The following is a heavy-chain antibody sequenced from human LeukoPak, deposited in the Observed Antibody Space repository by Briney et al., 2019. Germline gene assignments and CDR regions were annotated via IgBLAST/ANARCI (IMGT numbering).Heavy chain of an antibody. CDR2: IFYSGST. J-gene: IGHJ4*02. CDR1: GGSISSSSYY. Sequence: KPSETLSLTCTVSGGSISSSSYYWGWIRQPPGKGLEWIGSIFYSGSTYYNPSLKSRVTISVDTSKNQFSLKLSSVTAADTAVYYCARGYPGSGGYYFDYWGQGTLVTVSS. D-gene: IGHD1-1*01. CDR3: ARGYPGSGGYYFDY. V-gene: IGHV4-39*07.